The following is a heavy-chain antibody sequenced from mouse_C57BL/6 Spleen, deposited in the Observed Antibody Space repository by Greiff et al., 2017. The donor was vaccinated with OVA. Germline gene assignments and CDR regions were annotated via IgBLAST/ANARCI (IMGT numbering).Heavy chain of an antibody. Sequence: QVQLQQSGPGLVQPSQSLSITCTVSGFSLTSYGVHWVRQSPGKGLEWLGVLWSGGSTAYNAAFISRLSISKDNSKSQVFFKMNSLQADDTAIYYCASSYYGSSWFAYWGQGTLVTVSA. V-gene: IGHV2-2*01. CDR2: LWSGGST. J-gene: IGHJ3*01. D-gene: IGHD1-1*01. CDR1: GFSLTSYG. CDR3: ASSYYGSSWFAY.